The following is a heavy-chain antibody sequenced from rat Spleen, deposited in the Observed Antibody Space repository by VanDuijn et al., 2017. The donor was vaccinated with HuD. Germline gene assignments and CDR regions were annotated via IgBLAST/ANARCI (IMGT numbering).Heavy chain of an antibody. V-gene: IGHV4-2*01. CDR1: GFNFNDYW. D-gene: IGHD1-11*01. CDR2: INNDSKTK. Sequence: EVKLVESGGGLVQPGRSLKLSCVASGFNFNDYWMGWVRQAPGKGLEWIGEINNDSKTKKYNPSLKDKFTISRDNAQNTLFLQMSKLGSEDTAIYYCGRAATEGLDYWGQGVMVTVSS. CDR3: GRAATEGLDY. J-gene: IGHJ2*01.